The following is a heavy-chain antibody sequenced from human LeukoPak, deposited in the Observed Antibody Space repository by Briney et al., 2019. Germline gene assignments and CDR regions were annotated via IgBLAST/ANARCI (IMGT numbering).Heavy chain of an antibody. D-gene: IGHD3-22*01. Sequence: PGGSLRLSCAASGFTFGSYAMHWVRQAPGKGLEWVAVISYDGSNKYYADSVKGRFTISRDNSKNTLYLQMNSLRAEDTAVYYCARDGSSGYLDYWGQGTLVTVSS. J-gene: IGHJ4*02. CDR2: ISYDGSNK. CDR1: GFTFGSYA. CDR3: ARDGSSGYLDY. V-gene: IGHV3-30-3*01.